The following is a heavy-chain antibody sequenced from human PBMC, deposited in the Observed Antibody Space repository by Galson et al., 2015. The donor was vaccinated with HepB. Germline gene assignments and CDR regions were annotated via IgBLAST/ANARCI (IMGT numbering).Heavy chain of an antibody. CDR3: AREGRAVYCSSTICRYRPPFDY. CDR1: GLTFSNYW. Sequence: SLRLSCAASGLTFSNYWMHWVRQAPGKGLVWVSRINSDGSSTTYADSVKGRFTISRDNAKNTLYLQMNSLRAEDTAVYFCAREGRAVYCSSTICRYRPPFDYWGQGTLVTVSS. CDR2: INSDGSST. J-gene: IGHJ4*02. D-gene: IGHD2-2*01. V-gene: IGHV3-74*01.